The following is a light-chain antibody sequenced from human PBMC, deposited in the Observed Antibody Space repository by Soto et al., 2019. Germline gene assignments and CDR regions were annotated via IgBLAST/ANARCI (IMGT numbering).Light chain of an antibody. CDR1: QSINRY. CDR2: DAS. V-gene: IGKV1-5*01. Sequence: QMTQSPLTLSASVGDRVTITCRASQSINRYLAWYQQKPGKAPQLLIYDASHLKSGVPSRFSGSGSGTEFTLTISSLQPDDFATYYCQQYNSYSTWTFGQGTKVDIK. J-gene: IGKJ1*01. CDR3: QQYNSYSTWT.